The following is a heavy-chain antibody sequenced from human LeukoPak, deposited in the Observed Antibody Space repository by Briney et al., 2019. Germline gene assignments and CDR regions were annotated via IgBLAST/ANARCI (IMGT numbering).Heavy chain of an antibody. Sequence: GGSLRLSCAASGFTFSDYCMIWIRQAPGRGLEWVSYISNSGTTIYYADSVKGRFTISRDNAKNSLYLQMNSLRAEDTAVYYCANSLGYYYDSSGPPGYWGQGTLVTVSS. V-gene: IGHV3-11*01. J-gene: IGHJ4*02. CDR3: ANSLGYYYDSSGPPGY. D-gene: IGHD3-22*01. CDR2: ISNSGTTI. CDR1: GFTFSDYC.